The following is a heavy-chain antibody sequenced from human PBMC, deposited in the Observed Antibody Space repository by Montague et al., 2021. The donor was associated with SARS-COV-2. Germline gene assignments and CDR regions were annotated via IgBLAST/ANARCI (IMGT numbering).Heavy chain of an antibody. D-gene: IGHD2-21*01. Sequence: PALVKPTQTLTLTCTFSGFSRSTSGICVSWIRQPPGKALEWLARIDWDDDKYYSTSLKTRLTISKDTSKNQVVLTMTNMDPVDTATYYCARTTPAVMAFDYWGQGTLVTVSS. J-gene: IGHJ4*02. CDR2: IDWDDDK. CDR1: GFSRSTSGIC. CDR3: ARTTPAVMAFDY. V-gene: IGHV2-70*11.